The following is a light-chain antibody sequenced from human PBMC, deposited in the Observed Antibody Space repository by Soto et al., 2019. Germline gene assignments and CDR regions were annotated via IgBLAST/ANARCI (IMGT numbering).Light chain of an antibody. J-gene: IGKJ2*01. CDR2: DAS. CDR3: QQYNNFMYT. CDR1: QSIRTW. Sequence: IHRTHSPSTLSASLSHRFTFTVRASQSIRTWLAWYQQNPGQAPKLLIHDASSLASGVSSRFSGSGSGTEFTLTISSLQPDDFATYYCQQYNNFMYTFGQGTKVDTK. V-gene: IGKV1-5*01.